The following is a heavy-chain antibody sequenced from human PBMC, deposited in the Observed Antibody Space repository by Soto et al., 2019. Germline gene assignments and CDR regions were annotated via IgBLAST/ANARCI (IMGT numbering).Heavy chain of an antibody. CDR2: IDPSDSYT. Sequence: GESLKISCKGSGYSFTSNWISWVRQMPGKGLEWMGRIDPSDSYTNYSPSFQGHVTISADKSISTAYLQWSSLKASDTAMYYCARNGIVVVPAAQTSYYYYGMDVWGQGTTVTVSS. CDR1: GYSFTSNW. V-gene: IGHV5-10-1*01. J-gene: IGHJ6*02. CDR3: ARNGIVVVPAAQTSYYYYGMDV. D-gene: IGHD2-2*01.